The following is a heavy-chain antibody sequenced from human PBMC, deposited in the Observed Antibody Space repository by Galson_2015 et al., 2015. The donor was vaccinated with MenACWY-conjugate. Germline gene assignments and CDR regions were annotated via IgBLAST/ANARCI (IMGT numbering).Heavy chain of an antibody. CDR3: AGRQLVRDYYYYMDV. J-gene: IGHJ6*03. V-gene: IGHV1-69*06. CDR1: GYTLTELS. CDR2: IIPIFGTA. Sequence: SVKVSCKVSGYTLTELSMHWVRQAPGKGLEWMGGIIPIFGTANYAQKFQGRVTITADKSTSTAYMELSSLRSEDTAVYYCAGRQLVRDYYYYMDVWGKGTTVTVSS. D-gene: IGHD6-6*01.